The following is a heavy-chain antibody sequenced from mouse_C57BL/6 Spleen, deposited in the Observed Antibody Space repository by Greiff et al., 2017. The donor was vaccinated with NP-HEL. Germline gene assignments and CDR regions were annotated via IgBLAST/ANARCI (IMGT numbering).Heavy chain of an antibody. CDR2: IDPETGGT. V-gene: IGHV1-15*01. Sequence: QVQLQQSGAELVRPGASVTLSCKASGYTFTDYEMHWVKQTPVHGLEWIGTIDPETGGTDYNQKFKGKAILTADKSSSTAYMELRSLTSEDSAVYYCTRANYYGLDYWGQGTTLTVSS. CDR1: GYTFTDYE. D-gene: IGHD1-1*01. CDR3: TRANYYGLDY. J-gene: IGHJ2*01.